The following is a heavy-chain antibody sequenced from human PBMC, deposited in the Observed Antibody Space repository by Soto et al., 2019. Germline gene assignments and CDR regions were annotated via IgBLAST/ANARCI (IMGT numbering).Heavy chain of an antibody. CDR3: AREAYSYGYLDY. V-gene: IGHV3-33*01. D-gene: IGHD5-18*01. CDR1: GFTFSSYG. Sequence: PGGSLRLSCAASGFTFSSYGMHWVRQAPGKGLEWVAVIWYDGSNKYYADSVKGRFTISRDNSKNTLYLQMNSLRAEDTAVYYCAREAYSYGYLDYWGQGTLVTVSS. J-gene: IGHJ4*02. CDR2: IWYDGSNK.